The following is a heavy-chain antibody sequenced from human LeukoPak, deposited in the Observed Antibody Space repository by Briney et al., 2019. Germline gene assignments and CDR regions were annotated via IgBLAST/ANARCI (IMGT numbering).Heavy chain of an antibody. Sequence: PSETLSLTCTVSGGSISSSSYYWGWIRQPPGKGLEWTGSIYYSGSTYHNPSLKSRVTISVDTSKNQFSLKLSSVTAADTAVYYCARQDIVVVPAAKGQVGYYYYGMDVWGQGTTVTVSS. CDR2: IYYSGST. CDR1: GGSISSSSYY. D-gene: IGHD2-2*01. J-gene: IGHJ6*02. V-gene: IGHV4-39*01. CDR3: ARQDIVVVPAAKGQVGYYYYGMDV.